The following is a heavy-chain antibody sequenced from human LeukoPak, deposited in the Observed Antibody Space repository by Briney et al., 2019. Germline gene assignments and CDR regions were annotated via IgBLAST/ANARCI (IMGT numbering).Heavy chain of an antibody. CDR1: GFTVSSNY. D-gene: IGHD3-16*01. J-gene: IGHJ5*02. CDR3: ARETYRYNWFDP. CDR2: IYSGGST. Sequence: GGSLRLSYAASGFTVSSNYMSWVRQAPGKGLQWVALIYSGGSTYYADSVKGRFTISRDNSKNTLYLQMNSLRAEDTAVYYCARETYRYNWFDPWGQGTLVTVSS. V-gene: IGHV3-66*02.